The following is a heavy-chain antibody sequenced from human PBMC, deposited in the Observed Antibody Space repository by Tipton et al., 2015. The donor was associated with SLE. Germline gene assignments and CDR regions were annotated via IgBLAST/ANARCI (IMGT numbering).Heavy chain of an antibody. Sequence: TLSLTCTVSGASISSHYWSWIRQPPGKKLEWIGYIYYNRHTNYIPSLESRVTISIDTSKNQFSLSLRSVTAAGTAVYYCARNVGLDFGTGVGWGPHFDFWGQGTPVTVSS. J-gene: IGHJ4*02. V-gene: IGHV4-59*08. D-gene: IGHD2-8*02. CDR2: IYYNRHT. CDR3: ARNVGLDFGTGVGWGPHFDF. CDR1: GASISSHY.